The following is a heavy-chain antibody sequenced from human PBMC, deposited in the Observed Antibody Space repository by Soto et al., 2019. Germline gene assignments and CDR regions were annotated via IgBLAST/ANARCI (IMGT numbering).Heavy chain of an antibody. CDR3: VRTQTSVTTYYFDY. V-gene: IGHV4-30-4*01. CDR2: IYYSGST. Sequence: SETLSLTCTVSGGSISSVDYYWSWIRQPPGKGLEWIGYIYYSGSTYYNPSLKSRLTISVDTSKNQFSLRLSSVTAADTAVYYCVRTQTSVTTYYFDYWGQGTLVTVSS. J-gene: IGHJ4*02. CDR1: GGSISSVDYY. D-gene: IGHD4-17*01.